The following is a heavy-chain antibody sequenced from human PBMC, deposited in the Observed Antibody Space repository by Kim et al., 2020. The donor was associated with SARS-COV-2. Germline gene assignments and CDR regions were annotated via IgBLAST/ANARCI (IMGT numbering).Heavy chain of an antibody. V-gene: IGHV3-30*03. CDR3: ESIAAAGTVEAFDI. CDR2: ISYDGSNK. CDR1: GFTFSSYG. Sequence: GGSLRLSCAASGFTFSSYGMHWVRQAPGKGLEWVAVISYDGSNKYYADSVKGRFTISRDNSKNTLYLQMNSLRAEDTAVYYCESIAAAGTVEAFDIWGQGTMVTVSS. J-gene: IGHJ3*02. D-gene: IGHD6-13*01.